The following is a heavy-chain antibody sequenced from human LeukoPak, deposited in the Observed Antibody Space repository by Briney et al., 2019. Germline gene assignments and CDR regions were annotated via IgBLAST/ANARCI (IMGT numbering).Heavy chain of an antibody. D-gene: IGHD6-13*01. CDR1: GFTVNNNY. J-gene: IGHJ6*02. V-gene: IGHV3-23*01. Sequence: GGSLRLSCAASGFTVNNNYMSWVRQAPGKGLEWVSAISGSGGSTYYADSVKGRFTISRDNSKNTLHLQMNSLRAEDTAVYYCAKDDVAAALWPPYYYYGMDVWGQGTTVTVSS. CDR2: ISGSGGST. CDR3: AKDDVAAALWPPYYYYGMDV.